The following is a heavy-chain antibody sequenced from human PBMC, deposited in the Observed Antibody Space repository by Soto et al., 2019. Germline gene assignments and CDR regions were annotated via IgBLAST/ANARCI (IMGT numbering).Heavy chain of an antibody. V-gene: IGHV4-31*03. CDR1: GGSVSSGGQY. CDR2: IYYSGDT. J-gene: IGHJ2*01. D-gene: IGHD4-17*01. Sequence: QVQLQESGPGLVKPSQTLSLTCTVSGGSVSSGGQYWSWIRQHPGKGLEWIGNIYYSGDTYYNPSLRSRVTISVDTSRNQFSLSLSSVTAADTAVYYCALRHPRFYFGLCGRGTLLTVSS. CDR3: ALRHPRFYFGL.